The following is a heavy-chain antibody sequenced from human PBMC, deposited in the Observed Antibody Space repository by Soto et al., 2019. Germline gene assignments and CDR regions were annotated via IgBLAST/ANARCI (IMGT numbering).Heavy chain of an antibody. CDR2: IYHSGST. CDR1: GGSVSSGSYY. CDR3: ARAGTIHRYCSGGSRSDGALDI. Sequence: SETLSLTCTVSGGSVSSGSYYWSWIRQPPGKGLEWIGYIYHSGSTNYNPSLKSRVTISVDTSKNQFSLKLSSVTAADTAVYYCARAGTIHRYCSGGSRSDGALDIWGQGTMVTVSS. J-gene: IGHJ3*02. V-gene: IGHV4-61*01. D-gene: IGHD2-15*01.